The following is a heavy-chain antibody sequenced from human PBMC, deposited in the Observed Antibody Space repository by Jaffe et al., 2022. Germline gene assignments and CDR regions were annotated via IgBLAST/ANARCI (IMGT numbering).Heavy chain of an antibody. CDR3: ARWPGAGFGESPPGYFDY. V-gene: IGHV3-53*04. J-gene: IGHJ4*02. CDR2: IYSGGST. D-gene: IGHD3-10*01. CDR1: GFTVSSNY. Sequence: EVQLVESGGGLVQPGGSLRLSCAASGFTVSSNYMSWVRQAPGKGLEWVSVIYSGGSTYYADSVKGRFTISRHNSKNTLYLQMNSLRAEDTAVYYCARWPGAGFGESPPGYFDYWGQGTLVTVSS.